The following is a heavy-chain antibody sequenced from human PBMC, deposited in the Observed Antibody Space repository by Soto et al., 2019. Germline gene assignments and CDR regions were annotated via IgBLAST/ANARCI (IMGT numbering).Heavy chain of an antibody. CDR2: ITGSSSTI. D-gene: IGHD3-22*01. CDR3: ARDYPGDSNRAGLDH. CDR1: GFTFSGYS. J-gene: IGHJ4*02. V-gene: IGHV3-48*02. Sequence: GGSLRLSCAASGFTFSGYSMNWVRQAPGKGLEWVSYITGSSSTIYYADSVKGRFTISRDNAKNSLYLQMNSLRDEDTALYYCARDYPGDSNRAGLDHWGQGTLVTVSS.